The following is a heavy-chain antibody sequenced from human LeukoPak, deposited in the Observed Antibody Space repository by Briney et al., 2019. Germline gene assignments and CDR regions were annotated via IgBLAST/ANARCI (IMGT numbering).Heavy chain of an antibody. V-gene: IGHV3-72*01. CDR2: TRNKANSYTT. CDR1: GFTFSDHY. CDR3: ARGLGFDY. Sequence: PGGSLRLSCAASGFTFSDHYMDWVRQAPGKGLEWAGRTRNKANSYTTEYAASVKGRFTISRDDSKNSLYLQMNSLKTEDTAVYYCARGLGFDYWGQGTLVTVSS. J-gene: IGHJ4*02.